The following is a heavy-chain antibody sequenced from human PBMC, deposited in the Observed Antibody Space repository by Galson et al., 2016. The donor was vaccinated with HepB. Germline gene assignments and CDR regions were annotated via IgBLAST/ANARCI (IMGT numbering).Heavy chain of an antibody. J-gene: IGHJ5*02. CDR3: ARGYGDSTVQLWFDP. D-gene: IGHD4-17*01. Sequence: SETLSLTCTVSGDSVSSGSYYWSWIRQPPGKGPEWIGYIYYTGSTTYSPSLKSRVTISVDTSKNQFSLRLNSVTAADTAVYYCARGYGDSTVQLWFDPWGQGTLVTVSS. CDR1: GDSVSSGSYY. CDR2: IYYTGST. V-gene: IGHV4-61*01.